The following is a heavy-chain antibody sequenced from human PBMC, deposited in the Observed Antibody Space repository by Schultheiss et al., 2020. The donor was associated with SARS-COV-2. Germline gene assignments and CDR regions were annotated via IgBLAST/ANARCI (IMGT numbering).Heavy chain of an antibody. J-gene: IGHJ4*02. D-gene: IGHD3-9*01. CDR2: IHHSGSD. CDR3: ARYEVLTGYFDL. V-gene: IGHV4-59*01. Sequence: SETLSLTCAVYGGSFSGYYWSWIRQPPGRGLEWIAYIHHSGSDNYNPSLKSRVVTSVDTSKNEFSLTLGSVTAADTAIYYCARYEVLTGYFDLWGQGSLVTVSS. CDR1: GGSFSGYY.